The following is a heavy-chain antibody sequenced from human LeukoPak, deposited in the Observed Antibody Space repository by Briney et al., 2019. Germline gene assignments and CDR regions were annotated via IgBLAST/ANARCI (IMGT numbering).Heavy chain of an antibody. V-gene: IGHV3-66*01. CDR3: ARGVGYADYPFDY. CDR2: IYAGGTT. Sequence: GGSLRLSCAASGFTVSSNFMSWVRQAPGKGLEWVSVIYAGGTTYYADSVKGRFTISRDISKNTLYLQMNNLRAEDTAVYYCARGVGYADYPFDYWGQGTLVTVST. D-gene: IGHD4-17*01. J-gene: IGHJ4*02. CDR1: GFTVSSNF.